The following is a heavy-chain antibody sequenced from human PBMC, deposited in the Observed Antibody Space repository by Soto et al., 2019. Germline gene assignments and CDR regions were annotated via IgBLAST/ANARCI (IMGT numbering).Heavy chain of an antibody. V-gene: IGHV3-48*03. CDR2: ITNSGSAI. Sequence: GGSLRLSCAASGFTFSSYEMNWARQAPGKGLEWVSYITNSGSAIYYADSVKGRFTISRDNAKKSVYLQMNSLRAEDTGVYYCARDRLTSGVNYYYGMDVWGQGTTVTVSS. CDR1: GFTFSSYE. J-gene: IGHJ6*02. CDR3: ARDRLTSGVNYYYGMDV. D-gene: IGHD6-19*01.